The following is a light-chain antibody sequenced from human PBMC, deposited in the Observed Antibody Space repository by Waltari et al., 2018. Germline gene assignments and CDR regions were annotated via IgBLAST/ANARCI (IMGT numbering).Light chain of an antibody. CDR3: QPYNSYSIM. CDR2: KAS. J-gene: IGKJ5*01. Sequence: DIQMTQSPSTLSASVGDRVTITCRASQSISDWLAWYQQKPGKAPKLLIYKASSLESGVPSRFSGRGSGTEFTLTISSLQPDDFATYYCQPYNSYSIMFGQGTRLEIK. V-gene: IGKV1-5*03. CDR1: QSISDW.